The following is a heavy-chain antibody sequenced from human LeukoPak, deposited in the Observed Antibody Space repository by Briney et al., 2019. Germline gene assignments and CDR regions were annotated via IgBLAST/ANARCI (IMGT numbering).Heavy chain of an antibody. Sequence: GGSLRLSCAASGFTFSSYAMSWVRQAPGKGLEWVAVISYDGSNKYYADSVKGRFTISRDNSKNTLYLQMNSLRAEDTAVYYCARGDKLVGDYYYYYGMDVWGQGTTVTVSS. CDR1: GFTFSSYA. J-gene: IGHJ6*02. D-gene: IGHD6-13*01. V-gene: IGHV3-30-3*01. CDR3: ARGDKLVGDYYYYYGMDV. CDR2: ISYDGSNK.